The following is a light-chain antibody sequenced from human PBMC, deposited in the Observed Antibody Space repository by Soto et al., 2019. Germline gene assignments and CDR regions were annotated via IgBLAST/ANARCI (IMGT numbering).Light chain of an antibody. Sequence: QSVLTQPPSVSGAPGQRVTISCTGSSSNVGAGFDVHWYQQLPGTAPKLLIYGNTNRPSGVPDRFSGSKSGTSASLAITGLQAEDEADYFCQSYDSNLSVSVFGGGTKLTVL. CDR2: GNT. CDR1: SSNVGAGFD. V-gene: IGLV1-40*01. CDR3: QSYDSNLSVSV. J-gene: IGLJ2*01.